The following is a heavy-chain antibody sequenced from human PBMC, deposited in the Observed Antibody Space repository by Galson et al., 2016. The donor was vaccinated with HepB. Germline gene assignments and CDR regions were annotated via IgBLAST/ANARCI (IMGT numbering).Heavy chain of an antibody. Sequence: PALVKPTQTLTLTCTVSGFSLSNARMGVSWIRQPPGKALEWLAHIFSNDEKSYSTFLKRGITISKDTTKSQVVLTMTNVDPEDTATYYCARIRLSYCTDVECSPHQSPYYYYYMDVWGKGTTVTVSS. J-gene: IGHJ6*03. CDR2: IFSNDEK. V-gene: IGHV2-26*01. D-gene: IGHD2-8*01. CDR1: GFSLSNARMG. CDR3: ARIRLSYCTDVECSPHQSPYYYYYMDV.